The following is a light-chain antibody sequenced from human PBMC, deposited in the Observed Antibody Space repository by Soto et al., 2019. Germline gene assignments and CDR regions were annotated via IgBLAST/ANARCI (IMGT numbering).Light chain of an antibody. CDR2: SAS. CDR1: QTISSAY. J-gene: IGKJ2*01. CDR3: QQYAKSPYT. Sequence: EIVLTQSPGTLSLSPGERATLSCRASQTISSAYLAWYQQKAGQAPRLLIYSASSRAPGIPDRFSGSGSGTDFALTISRLEPEDIAVYYCQQYAKSPYTFGQGTKLEIK. V-gene: IGKV3-20*01.